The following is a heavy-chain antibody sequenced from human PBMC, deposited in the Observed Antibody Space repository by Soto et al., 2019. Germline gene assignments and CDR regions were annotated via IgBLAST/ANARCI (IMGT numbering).Heavy chain of an antibody. CDR3: ARERTKTMVRGAHQEY. D-gene: IGHD3-10*01. J-gene: IGHJ4*02. CDR2: INPSGGST. CDR1: GYTFTRYY. Sequence: ASVKVSCKASGYTFTRYYMHWLRQAPGQGLEWMGIINPSGGSTSYAQKFQGRVTMTRDTSTSTVYMELSSLRSEDTAVYYCARERTKTMVRGAHQEYWGQGTLVTVSS. V-gene: IGHV1-46*01.